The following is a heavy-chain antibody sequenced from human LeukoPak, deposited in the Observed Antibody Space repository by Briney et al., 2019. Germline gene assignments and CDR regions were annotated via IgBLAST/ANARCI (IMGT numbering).Heavy chain of an antibody. CDR3: SRGDSVAGAGVEYYFDY. J-gene: IGHJ4*02. D-gene: IGHD6-19*01. V-gene: IGHV1-2*02. Sequence: ASVTVSCMASGYTFTGYYMHWVRQAPGQGLEWMGWINPNSGGTNYAQKLQGRVTINRDTARSTSYMELSRLRSDHGAGDYLSRGDSVAGAGVEYYFDYWGQRTLVTVSS. CDR2: INPNSGGT. CDR1: GYTFTGYY.